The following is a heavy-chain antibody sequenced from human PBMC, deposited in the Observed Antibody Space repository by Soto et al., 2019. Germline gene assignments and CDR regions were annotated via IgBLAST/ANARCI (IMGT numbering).Heavy chain of an antibody. J-gene: IGHJ4*02. V-gene: IGHV4-39*01. D-gene: IGHD6-13*01. CDR2: IYYSGST. CDR1: GGSISSSSYY. CDR3: ARLRGELDSSSWPDY. Sequence: XXTLSLTCTVSGGSISSSSYYWGFIRQPPGKGLEWIGSIYYSGSTYYNPSLKSRVTISVDTSKNQFSLKLSSVTAEDTAVYYCARLRGELDSSSWPDYWGQGTLVTVSS.